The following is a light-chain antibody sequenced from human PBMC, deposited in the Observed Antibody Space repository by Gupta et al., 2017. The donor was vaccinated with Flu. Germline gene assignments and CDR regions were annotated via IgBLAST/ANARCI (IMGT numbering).Light chain of an antibody. CDR1: ALPKKY. V-gene: IGLV3-10*01. Sequence: GQTARITCSGDALPKKYAYWYQQKSGQAPVLIIYEDRKRPSGIPERFSGSSSGTMPTLTISGAQVEDEADYYCYSTDTSGNHRVFGGGTNLTVL. J-gene: IGLJ3*02. CDR3: YSTDTSGNHRV. CDR2: EDR.